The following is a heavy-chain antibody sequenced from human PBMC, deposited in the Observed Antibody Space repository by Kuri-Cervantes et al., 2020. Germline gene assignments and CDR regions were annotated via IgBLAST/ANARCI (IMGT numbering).Heavy chain of an antibody. J-gene: IGHJ4*01. CDR2: ISGSGGST. V-gene: IGHV3-23*01. CDR1: GFTFSSYA. D-gene: IGHD2-21*02. CDR3: AKDLRDVIDCGGVCYSGFDY. Sequence: GESLKISCAASGFTFSSYAMSWVHQAPGKGLEWVSAISGSGGSTYYADSVKGRFTISRDNSKNTLYLQMNSLRPEDTAVYYCAKDLRDVIDCGGVCYSGFDYWGHGTLVTVSS.